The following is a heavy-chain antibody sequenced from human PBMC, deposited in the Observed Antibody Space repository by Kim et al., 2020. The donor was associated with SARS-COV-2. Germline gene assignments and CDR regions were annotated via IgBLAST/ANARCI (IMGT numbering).Heavy chain of an antibody. J-gene: IGHJ6*02. D-gene: IGHD3-16*01. CDR3: ARRGIGLYYYGMDV. Sequence: RYSPSFQGQVTISADKSISTAYLQWSSLKASDTAMYYCARRGIGLYYYGMDVWGQGTTVTVSS. V-gene: IGHV5-51*01.